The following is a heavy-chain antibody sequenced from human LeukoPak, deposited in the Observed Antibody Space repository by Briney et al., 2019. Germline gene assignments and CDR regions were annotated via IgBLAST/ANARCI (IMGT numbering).Heavy chain of an antibody. J-gene: IGHJ4*01. Sequence: GGSLRLSCAASGFTFSSYWMSWVRQAPGKGLEWVASTKGNGGSTNYTDSVKDRFTISRDNSKNTVYLQMHSLRADDTAVYYCAKGSYYYDTSGYFDSWGHGALVTVSS. CDR2: TKGNGGST. D-gene: IGHD3-22*01. V-gene: IGHV3-23*01. CDR3: AKGSYYYDTSGYFDS. CDR1: GFTFSSYW.